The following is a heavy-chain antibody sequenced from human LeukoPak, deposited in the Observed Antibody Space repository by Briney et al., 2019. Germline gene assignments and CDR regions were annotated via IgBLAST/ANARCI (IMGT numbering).Heavy chain of an antibody. CDR2: IYYSGST. CDR3: ARPYYYDSSGYYRF. J-gene: IGHJ4*02. CDR1: GGSISSYY. Sequence: PSETLSLTCTVSGGSISSYYWSWIRQPPGKGLEWIGYIYYSGSTNYNPSLKSRVTISVDTSKNQFSLKLSSVTAADTAVYYCARPYYYDSSGYYRFWGQGTLVTVSS. V-gene: IGHV4-59*12. D-gene: IGHD3-22*01.